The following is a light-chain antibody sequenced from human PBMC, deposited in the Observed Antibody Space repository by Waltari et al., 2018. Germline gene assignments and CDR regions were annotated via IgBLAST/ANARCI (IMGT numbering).Light chain of an antibody. CDR2: MAS. CDR3: QQYSSFST. Sequence: DIQMTQSPSTLSASVGDRVTISCRASQSVGTWLAWYQQKPGKAPKLLIYMASSLEGGVPSRFSGSGSGTEFTLTISSLQPDDFATYSCQQYSSFSTFGQGTKVDI. V-gene: IGKV1-5*03. CDR1: QSVGTW. J-gene: IGKJ2*01.